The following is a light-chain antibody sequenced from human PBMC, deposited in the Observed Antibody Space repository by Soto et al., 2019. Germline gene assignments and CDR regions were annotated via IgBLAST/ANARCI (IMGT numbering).Light chain of an antibody. CDR1: QSISGY. CDR2: AAS. Sequence: IQMTQSPSSLSASVGDRVTITCRASQSISGYLNWYQQKPGKAPKLLIYAASSLQSGVPSRFSGSGSGTDFTLTISSLQPEDFATYYCQQSYSTPLVTFGQGTRLEIK. J-gene: IGKJ5*01. V-gene: IGKV1-39*01. CDR3: QQSYSTPLVT.